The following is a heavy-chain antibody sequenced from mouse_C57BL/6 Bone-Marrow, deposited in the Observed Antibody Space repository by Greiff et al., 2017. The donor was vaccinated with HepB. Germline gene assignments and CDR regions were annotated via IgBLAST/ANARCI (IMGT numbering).Heavy chain of an antibody. V-gene: IGHV1-55*01. CDR3: ARGWLRRRTLFAY. Sequence: QVQLQQPGAELVKPGASVKMSCKASGYTFTSYWITWVKQRPGQGLEWIGDIYPGSGSTNYNEKVKSKATLTVDTTYSTAYMQLSSLTSEDSAVYYWARGWLRRRTLFAYWGQGTLVTVSA. CDR1: GYTFTSYW. J-gene: IGHJ3*01. D-gene: IGHD2-2*01. CDR2: IYPGSGST.